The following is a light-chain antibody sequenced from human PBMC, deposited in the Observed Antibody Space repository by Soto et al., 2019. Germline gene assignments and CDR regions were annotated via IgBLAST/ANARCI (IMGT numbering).Light chain of an antibody. CDR1: QSISEF. Sequence: QMTPSPSTMSVYVGGIVIVTCRASQSISEFVAWYQQNPGKAPKLLIYDAFGLESGVPSRFGGSGSGTEFTLTISSLQPDYLATYYCQQYNVYPWTFGQGTRV. V-gene: IGKV1-5*01. CDR3: QQYNVYPWT. J-gene: IGKJ1*01. CDR2: DAF.